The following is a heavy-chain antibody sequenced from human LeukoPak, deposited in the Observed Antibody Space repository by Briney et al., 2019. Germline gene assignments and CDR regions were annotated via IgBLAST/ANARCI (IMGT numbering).Heavy chain of an antibody. V-gene: IGHV3-7*01. Sequence: GGSLRLSCAASGFTFSSYWMSWVRQAPGKGLEGVANIKQDGSEKYYVDSVKGRFTISRDNAKNSLYLQMNSLRAEDTAVYYCAVSYYYDSSGYQWGQGTLVTVSS. CDR1: GFTFSSYW. D-gene: IGHD3-22*01. J-gene: IGHJ4*02. CDR3: AVSYYYDSSGYQ. CDR2: IKQDGSEK.